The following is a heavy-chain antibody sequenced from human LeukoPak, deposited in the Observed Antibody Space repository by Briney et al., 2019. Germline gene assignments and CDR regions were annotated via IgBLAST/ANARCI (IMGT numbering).Heavy chain of an antibody. CDR2: ISGSGGRT. Sequence: GGSLRLSCAASGFSFSSYAMSWVRQAPGKGLEWVSAISGSGGRTYYPDSVKGRFTISRDNSKDTLYLQMNSLRAEDTALYYCAKSGLLRDLWIHFDYWGQGTLVTVSS. CDR3: AKSGLLRDLWIHFDY. CDR1: GFSFSSYA. J-gene: IGHJ4*02. D-gene: IGHD2/OR15-2a*01. V-gene: IGHV3-23*01.